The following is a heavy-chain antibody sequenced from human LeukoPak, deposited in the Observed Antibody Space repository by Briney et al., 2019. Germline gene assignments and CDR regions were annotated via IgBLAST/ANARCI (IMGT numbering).Heavy chain of an antibody. D-gene: IGHD5-12*01. J-gene: IGHJ4*02. CDR2: IYYSGST. V-gene: IGHV4-59*01. Sequence: PSETLSLTCTVSGGSISSYYWNWIRQPPGKGLEWIGYIYYSGSTNYNPSLKSRVTISVDTSKNQFSLKLSSVTAADTAVYYCARMPRWDGYDLDYWGQGTLVTVSS. CDR3: ARMPRWDGYDLDY. CDR1: GGSISSYY.